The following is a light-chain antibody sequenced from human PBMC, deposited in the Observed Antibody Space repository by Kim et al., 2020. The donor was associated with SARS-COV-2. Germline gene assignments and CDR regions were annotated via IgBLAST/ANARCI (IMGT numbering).Light chain of an antibody. CDR2: DNS. Sequence: VTISCTGSSSNIGAGYDVHWYQQLPGTAPKLLIYDNSNRPSGVPDRFSVSKSGTSASLAITGLQAEDEADYYCQSYDSSLSALYVFGTGTKVTVL. V-gene: IGLV1-40*01. CDR3: QSYDSSLSALYV. CDR1: SSNIGAGYD. J-gene: IGLJ1*01.